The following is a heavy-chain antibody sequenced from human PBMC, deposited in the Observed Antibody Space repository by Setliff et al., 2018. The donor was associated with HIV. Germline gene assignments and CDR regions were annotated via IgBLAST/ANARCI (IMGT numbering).Heavy chain of an antibody. CDR1: GYTFSSYS. V-gene: IGHV1-18*01. Sequence: ASVKVSCKASGYTFSSYSISWVRQAPGQGLEWMGWISGYNGHTNYAQKFQGRVIMTTDTSTSTAHMELRSLRSDDTAVYYCAREYFGSGSYVRSFGIWGQGTLVTVSS. CDR3: AREYFGSGSYVRSFGI. J-gene: IGHJ3*02. CDR2: ISGYNGHT. D-gene: IGHD3-10*01.